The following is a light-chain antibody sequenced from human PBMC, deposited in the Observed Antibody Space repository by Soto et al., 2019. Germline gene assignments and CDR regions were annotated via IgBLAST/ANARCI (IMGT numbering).Light chain of an antibody. Sequence: QPVLTQPPSASGTPGQRVSISCSGSTSNIGSNAVNWYQQFPGTAPKLLIYNNDQRPSGVPDRFSGSKSGTSASLDISGLQSDDEADYFCAAWDDSLIGWVFGGGTKVTVL. V-gene: IGLV1-44*01. CDR2: NND. J-gene: IGLJ3*02. CDR1: TSNIGSNA. CDR3: AAWDDSLIGWV.